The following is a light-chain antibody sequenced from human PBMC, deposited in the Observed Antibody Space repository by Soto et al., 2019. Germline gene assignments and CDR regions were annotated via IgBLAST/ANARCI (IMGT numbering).Light chain of an antibody. CDR1: SGSVSTSYY. Sequence: QAVVTQEPSFSVSPGGTVTLTCGLSSGSVSTSYYPSWYQQTPGQAPRTLIYSTNTRSSGVPDRFSGSILGNKAALPITGAQADDESDYSCVLYMGSGIWVFGGGTKLTVL. J-gene: IGLJ2*01. V-gene: IGLV8-61*01. CDR3: VLYMGSGIWV. CDR2: STN.